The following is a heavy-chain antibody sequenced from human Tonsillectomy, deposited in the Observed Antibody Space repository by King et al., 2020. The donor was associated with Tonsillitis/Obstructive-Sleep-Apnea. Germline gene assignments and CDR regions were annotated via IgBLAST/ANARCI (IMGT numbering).Heavy chain of an antibody. CDR2: INYSGST. CDR3: ARDTWFDP. V-gene: IGHV4-34*01. Sequence: HVQLQQWGAGLLTPSETLSLTCAVYGGSFSGYYWSWIRQSPGKGLEWIGEINYSGSTNYNPSLKSRVTISIDSSKNQFSLKLGSLTAADTAVYYCARDTWFDPWGQGTLVTVSS. J-gene: IGHJ5*01. CDR1: GGSFSGYY.